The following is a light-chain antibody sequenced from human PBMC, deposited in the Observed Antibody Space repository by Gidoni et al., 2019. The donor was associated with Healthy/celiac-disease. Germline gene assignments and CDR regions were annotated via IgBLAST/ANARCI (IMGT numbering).Light chain of an antibody. V-gene: IGKV3-15*01. CDR3: QQYNNWPFT. CDR2: GAS. Sequence: EIVMTQSPATLSVSPGERATLSCRASQSVSSNLAWYQQKPGQAPRLLIYGASTRDTGIPARFSGSGSGTEFTLTISSLQSEDFAAYYCQQYNNWPFTFGPGTKVDIK. J-gene: IGKJ3*01. CDR1: QSVSSN.